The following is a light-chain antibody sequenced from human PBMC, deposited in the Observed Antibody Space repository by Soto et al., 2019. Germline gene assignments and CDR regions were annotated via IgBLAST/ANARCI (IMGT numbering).Light chain of an antibody. Sequence: EVVMTQSPATLSVSPGERATLSCRASQSVSSNLAWYQQKPGQAPRLLIYGASTRAAGIPVRFSGSGSATEFTLTISSLQPDDFATYYCQQYSAHPLPFGGGTRVEIK. J-gene: IGKJ4*01. CDR3: QQYSAHPLP. CDR2: GAS. CDR1: QSVSSN. V-gene: IGKV3D-15*01.